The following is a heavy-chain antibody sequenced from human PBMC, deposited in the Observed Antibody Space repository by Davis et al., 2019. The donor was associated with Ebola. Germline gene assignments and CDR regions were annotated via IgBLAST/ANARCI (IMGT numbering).Heavy chain of an antibody. V-gene: IGHV3-48*02. CDR3: ATALRKMATITSFDY. CDR2: ISSSSSTI. Sequence: GGSLRLSCAASGFTFSSYSMNWVRQAPGKGLEWVSSISSSSSTIYYADSVKGRFTISRDNAKSSLYLQMNSLRDKDTAVYYCATALRKMATITSFDYWGQGTLVTVSS. J-gene: IGHJ4*02. CDR1: GFTFSSYS. D-gene: IGHD5-24*01.